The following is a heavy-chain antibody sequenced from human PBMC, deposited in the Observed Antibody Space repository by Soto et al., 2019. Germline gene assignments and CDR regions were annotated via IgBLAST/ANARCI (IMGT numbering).Heavy chain of an antibody. CDR1: GFTFSSYT. Sequence: EVQVVESGGGLVTPGGSLRLSCAASGFTFSSYTVNWVRQAPGKGLEWVSSISSSSTYIYYAVSVKGRFTISRDNAKNSLYLQMNSLRAEDTAVYFCARFTHSSTGYTSRSYFDYWGQGTLVTVSS. CDR3: ARFTHSSTGYTSRSYFDY. V-gene: IGHV3-21*01. D-gene: IGHD6-13*01. J-gene: IGHJ4*02. CDR2: ISSSSTYI.